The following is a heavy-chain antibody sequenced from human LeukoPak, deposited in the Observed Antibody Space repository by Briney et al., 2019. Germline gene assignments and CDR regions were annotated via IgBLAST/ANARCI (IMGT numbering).Heavy chain of an antibody. CDR2: INGAGDNT. Sequence: PGVSLRLSCAASGYTFSSHGLTWVRQAPGKGLEWVSTINGAGDNTYYAETVKGRFTISRDNSKNTLYLQMHSLRAEDTAIYYCAKVSVCYGCYLDYWGQGTLVTVS. CDR1: GYTFSSHG. V-gene: IGHV3-23*01. CDR3: AKVSVCYGCYLDY. J-gene: IGHJ4*02. D-gene: IGHD3-16*01.